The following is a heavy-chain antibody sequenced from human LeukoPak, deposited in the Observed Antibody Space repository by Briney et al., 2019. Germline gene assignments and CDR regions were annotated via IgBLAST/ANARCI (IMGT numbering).Heavy chain of an antibody. J-gene: IGHJ4*02. V-gene: IGHV4-31*03. CDR3: AREGCYYDSSGYHYYFDY. D-gene: IGHD3-22*01. Sequence: SETLSLTCTVSGGSISSGGYYWSWIRQHPGKGLEWIGYIYYSGSTYYNPSLKSRVTISVDTSKNQFSLKLSSVTAADTAVYYCAREGCYYDSSGYHYYFDYWGQGTLVTVSS. CDR1: GGSISSGGYY. CDR2: IYYSGST.